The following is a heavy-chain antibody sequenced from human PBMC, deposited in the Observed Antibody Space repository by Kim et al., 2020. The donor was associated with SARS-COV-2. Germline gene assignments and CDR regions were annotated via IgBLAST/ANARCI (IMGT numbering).Heavy chain of an antibody. CDR3: ARDGRSVDYYFDY. J-gene: IGHJ4*02. CDR1: GYTFTSYC. V-gene: IGHV1-3*01. CDR2: IDVANTNT. Sequence: ASVKVSCKASGYTFTSYCQHWVRQAPGQSLEWMGWIDVANTNTHYSANFQGRVTISRDTSATTVYIELSSLRSEDTAVYYCARDGRSVDYYFDYWGQGTLVTVCS.